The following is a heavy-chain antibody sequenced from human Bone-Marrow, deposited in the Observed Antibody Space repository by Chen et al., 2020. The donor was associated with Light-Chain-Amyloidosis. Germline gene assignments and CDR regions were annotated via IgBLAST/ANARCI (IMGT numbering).Heavy chain of an antibody. V-gene: IGHV4-39*07. CDR3: ARGPSEVEWGVVKSAFAFDF. CDR2: IFRGDIT. Sequence: QLQLQESGPGPVEPSQTLSLTCTVPGASIISSEYYWGWMRQAPGKGLEWIGSIFRGDITYYTSSLKSRVTLSVDTSNNHISLRLRSVTAGDTAIYYCARGPSEVEWGVVKSAFAFDFWGQGTMVTVSS. CDR1: GASIISSEYY. D-gene: IGHD2-21*01. J-gene: IGHJ3*01.